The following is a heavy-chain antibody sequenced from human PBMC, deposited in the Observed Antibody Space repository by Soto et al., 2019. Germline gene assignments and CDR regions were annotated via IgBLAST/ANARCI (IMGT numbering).Heavy chain of an antibody. V-gene: IGHV3-66*01. Sequence: EVQVVESGGGLVQPGGSLRLSWAASGFSVTNNYMNWVRQAPGKGLEWVSIIDIGGNTYYADSVKDRFTISRDNSRNTLYLHMDSLRAEDTAVYYCARGRGSTGYLGREHYFDYWGQGTLVTVSP. CDR2: IDIGGNT. CDR3: ARGRGSTGYLGREHYFDY. J-gene: IGHJ4*02. CDR1: GFSVTNNY. D-gene: IGHD2-2*01.